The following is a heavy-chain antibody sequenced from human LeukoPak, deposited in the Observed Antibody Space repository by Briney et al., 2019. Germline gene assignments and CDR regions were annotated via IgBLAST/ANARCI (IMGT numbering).Heavy chain of an antibody. V-gene: IGHV1-2*02. J-gene: IGHJ4*02. CDR1: GYTFTGYY. Sequence: ASVKVSCKASGYTFTGYYMHWVRQAPGQGLEWMGWINPNSGGTNSAQKFQGRVTMTCDTSISTAYMELSRLRSDDTAVYYCAREGLRGYSDRSDYWGQGTLVTVSS. D-gene: IGHD3-22*01. CDR3: AREGLRGYSDRSDY. CDR2: INPNSGGT.